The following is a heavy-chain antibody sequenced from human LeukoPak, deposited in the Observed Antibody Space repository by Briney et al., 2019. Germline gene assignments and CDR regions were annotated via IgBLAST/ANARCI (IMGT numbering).Heavy chain of an antibody. J-gene: IGHJ5*02. CDR1: GGSFSGYY. CDR2: INHSGST. V-gene: IGHV4-34*01. Sequence: SETLSLTCAVYGGSFSGYYWSWIRQPPGKGLEWIGEINHSGSTNYNPSLKSRVTISVDTSKNQFSLKLSSVTAADTAVYYCAREAYDILTGFQSGHNWFDPWGQGTLVTVSS. D-gene: IGHD3-9*01. CDR3: AREAYDILTGFQSGHNWFDP.